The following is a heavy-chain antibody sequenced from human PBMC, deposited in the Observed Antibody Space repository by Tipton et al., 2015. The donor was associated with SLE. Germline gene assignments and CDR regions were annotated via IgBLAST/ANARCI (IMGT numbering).Heavy chain of an antibody. V-gene: IGHV3-11*01. CDR2: ISSSGSTI. Sequence: GSLRLSCAASGFTFSDYYMSWIRQAPGKGLEWVSYISSSGSTIYYADSVKGRYTISRDNAKNSLYLQMNSLRAEDTAVYYCAKANDFWSGQNWFDPWGQGTLVTVSS. D-gene: IGHD3-3*01. J-gene: IGHJ5*02. CDR1: GFTFSDYY. CDR3: AKANDFWSGQNWFDP.